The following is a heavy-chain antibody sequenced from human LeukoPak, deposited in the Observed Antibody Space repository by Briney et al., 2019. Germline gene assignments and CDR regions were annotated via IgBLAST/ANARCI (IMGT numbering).Heavy chain of an antibody. CDR1: GFTFSSYA. CDR2: ISGSGGST. D-gene: IGHD3-16*02. J-gene: IGHJ4*02. Sequence: GGSLRLSCAASGFTFSSYAMSWVRQAPGKGLEWVSAISGSGGSTYYADSVEGRFTISRDNSKNTLYLQMNSLRAEDTAVYYCAKASIWGSYRFAYWGQGTLVTVSS. V-gene: IGHV3-23*01. CDR3: AKASIWGSYRFAY.